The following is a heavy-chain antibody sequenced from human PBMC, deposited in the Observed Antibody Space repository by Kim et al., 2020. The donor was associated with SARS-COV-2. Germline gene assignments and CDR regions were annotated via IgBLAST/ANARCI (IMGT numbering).Heavy chain of an antibody. D-gene: IGHD3-10*01. CDR3: ASPITYSGKGAFDI. V-gene: IGHV3-7*03. CDR2: IKQDGSEK. CDR1: GFTFSSYW. J-gene: IGHJ3*02. Sequence: GGSLRLSCAASGFTFSSYWMSWVRQAPGKGLEWVANIKQDGSEKYYVDSVKGRFTISRDNAKNSLYLQMNSLRAEDTAVYYCASPITYSGKGAFDIWGQGTMVTVSS.